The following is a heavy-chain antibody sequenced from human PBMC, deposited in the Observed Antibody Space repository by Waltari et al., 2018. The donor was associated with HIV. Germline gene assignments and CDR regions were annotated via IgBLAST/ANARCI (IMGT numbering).Heavy chain of an antibody. CDR1: VYTFTSHS. D-gene: IGHD1-1*01. CDR2: IYPSDSET. Sequence: ELQLLQSGAEVKKPGEPLVTSCQVSVYTFTSHSIGWVRQMPGKGLEWKGLIYPSDSETTYSPSFEGQVTISADKSISTAYLQWSSLQASDTAMYYCGRYENNRPHSYGMDVWGQGTTVTVSS. CDR3: GRYENNRPHSYGMDV. J-gene: IGHJ6*02. V-gene: IGHV5-51*03.